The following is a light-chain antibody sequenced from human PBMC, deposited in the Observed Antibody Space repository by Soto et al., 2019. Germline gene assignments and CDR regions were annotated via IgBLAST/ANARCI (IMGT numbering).Light chain of an antibody. CDR1: QSISSTF. J-gene: IGKJ1*01. CDR2: VAS. CDR3: QQYESSWT. Sequence: EIVLTQSPGTLSLSPGERATLSCRASQSISSTFLAWYQHKPGQAPRVLIYVASRRATGIPDRFSGSGSGTDFTLTISRLEPEDFAVYYCQQYESSWTFGQGTKVEMK. V-gene: IGKV3-20*01.